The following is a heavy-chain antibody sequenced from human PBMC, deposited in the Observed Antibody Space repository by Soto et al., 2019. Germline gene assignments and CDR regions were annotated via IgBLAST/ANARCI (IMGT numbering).Heavy chain of an antibody. V-gene: IGHV1-8*01. D-gene: IGHD6-13*01. CDR3: ASSSSWYGNWFDP. CDR1: GYTFTSYD. J-gene: IGHJ5*02. Sequence: ASVKVSCKASGYTFTSYDINWVRQATGQGLEWMGWMNPNSGNTGYAQKFQGRVTMTRNTSISTAYMELSSLRSEDTAVYYCASSSSWYGNWFDPWGQGTLVTVSS. CDR2: MNPNSGNT.